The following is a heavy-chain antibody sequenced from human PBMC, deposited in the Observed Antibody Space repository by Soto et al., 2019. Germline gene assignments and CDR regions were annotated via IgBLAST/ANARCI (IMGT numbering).Heavy chain of an antibody. V-gene: IGHV3-23*01. CDR2: ISGSGGST. J-gene: IGHJ5*02. Sequence: EVQLLESGGGWVQPGGSLRLSCAASGFTFSSYAMSWVRQAPGKGLEWVSAISGSGGSTYYADSVKGRFTISRDNSKNTRYLQMNSLRAEDTAVYYCAKGLGYCSSTSCSVGWFDPWGQGTLVTVSS. D-gene: IGHD2-2*01. CDR1: GFTFSSYA. CDR3: AKGLGYCSSTSCSVGWFDP.